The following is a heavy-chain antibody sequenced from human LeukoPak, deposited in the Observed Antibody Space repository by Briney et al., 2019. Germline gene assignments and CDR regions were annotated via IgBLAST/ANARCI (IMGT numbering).Heavy chain of an antibody. CDR2: ISLDGTSE. J-gene: IGHJ6*02. V-gene: IGHV3-30*03. Sequence: GGSLRLSCVASGFSLRRHGMHWVRQAPGRGLEWVAIISLDGTSEYYADSAKGRFTISRDNFKNTVDLQMNSLRAEDTAVYYCARHYGGNFRDLRDYYYYGMDVWGQGTTVTVSS. CDR1: GFSLRRHG. D-gene: IGHD4-23*01. CDR3: ARHYGGNFRDLRDYYYYGMDV.